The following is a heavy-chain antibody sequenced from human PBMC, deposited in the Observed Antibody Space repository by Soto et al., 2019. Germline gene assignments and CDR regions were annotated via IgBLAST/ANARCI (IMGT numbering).Heavy chain of an antibody. Sequence: QLQLQESGPGLVKPSETLSLTCTVSGGSISSSSYYWGWIRQPPGKGLEWIGSIYYSGSTYYNPSLKSRVTISVDTSKNQFSLKLSSVTAADTAVYYCAQIAVVPAAPGSRDYYYYMDVWGKGTTVTVSS. D-gene: IGHD2-2*01. CDR3: AQIAVVPAAPGSRDYYYYMDV. J-gene: IGHJ6*03. V-gene: IGHV4-39*01. CDR1: GGSISSSSYY. CDR2: IYYSGST.